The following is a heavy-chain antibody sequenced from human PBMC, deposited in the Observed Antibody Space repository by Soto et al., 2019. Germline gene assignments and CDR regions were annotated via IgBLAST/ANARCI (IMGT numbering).Heavy chain of an antibody. CDR2: IYYSGST. Sequence: SETLSLTCTVSGGSIISYYWSWIRQPPGKGLEWIGYIYYSGSTNYNPSLKSRVTISVDTSKNQFSLKLSSVTAADTAVYYCARRGLGVVAATGYYYYYMDVWGKGTTVTVSS. CDR1: GGSIISYY. CDR3: ARRGLGVVAATGYYYYYMDV. J-gene: IGHJ6*03. D-gene: IGHD2-15*01. V-gene: IGHV4-59*08.